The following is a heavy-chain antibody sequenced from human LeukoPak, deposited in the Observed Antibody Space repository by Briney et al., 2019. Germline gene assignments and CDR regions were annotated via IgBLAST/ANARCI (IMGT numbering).Heavy chain of an antibody. D-gene: IGHD5-12*01. CDR2: IYYSGST. Sequence: PSETLSLTCTVSGGSISSNIYYWGWICQPPGKGLEWIGDIYYSGSTYYDPSLKSRVTISVDTSKNQFSLKLSSVTTADTAVYYCARRGGYDFSYDYWGQGILVTVSS. CDR3: ARRGGYDFSYDY. CDR1: GGSISSNIYY. J-gene: IGHJ4*02. V-gene: IGHV4-39*01.